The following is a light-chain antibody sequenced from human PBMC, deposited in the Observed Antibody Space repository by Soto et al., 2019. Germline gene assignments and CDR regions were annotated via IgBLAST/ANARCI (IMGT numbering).Light chain of an antibody. CDR2: GAS. Sequence: EIVLTQSPVTLSLSPWERATLSCRASQSVSSTYFAWYQQKPGQAPRLLIYGASSRASGIPDRFSGSGSGTDFTLTISRLEPGDFAVYYCHQYGSSPWTFGQGTKVDIK. CDR3: HQYGSSPWT. V-gene: IGKV3-20*01. J-gene: IGKJ1*01. CDR1: QSVSSTY.